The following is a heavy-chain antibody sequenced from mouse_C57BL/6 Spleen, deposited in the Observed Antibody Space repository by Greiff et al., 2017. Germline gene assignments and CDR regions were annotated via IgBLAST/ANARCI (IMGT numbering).Heavy chain of an antibody. V-gene: IGHV1-52*01. D-gene: IGHD3-3*01. J-gene: IGHJ2*01. Sequence: QVQLQQPGAELVRPGSSVKLSCKASGYTFTSYWMHWVKQRPIQGLEWIGNIDPSDSETHYNQKFKDKATLTVDKSSSTAYMQLSSLTSEDSAVYYCAREGDGRYYFDYWGQGTTLTVSS. CDR2: IDPSDSET. CDR3: AREGDGRYYFDY. CDR1: GYTFTSYW.